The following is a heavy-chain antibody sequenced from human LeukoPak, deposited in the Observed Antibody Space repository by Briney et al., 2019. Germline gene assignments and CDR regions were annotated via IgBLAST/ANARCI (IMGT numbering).Heavy chain of an antibody. Sequence: GRSLRLSCAASGFTFSSCGMHWVRQAPGKGLEWVAVISYDGSNKYYADSVKGRFTISRDNSKNTLYLQMNSLRAEDTAVYYCAKPLASAEFDYWGQGTLVTVSS. CDR1: GFTFSSCG. V-gene: IGHV3-30*18. CDR2: ISYDGSNK. J-gene: IGHJ4*02. CDR3: AKPLASAEFDY.